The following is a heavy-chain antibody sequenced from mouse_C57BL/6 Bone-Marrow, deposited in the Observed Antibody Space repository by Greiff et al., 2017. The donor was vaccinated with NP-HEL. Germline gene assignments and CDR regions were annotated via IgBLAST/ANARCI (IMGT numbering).Heavy chain of an antibody. D-gene: IGHD1-1*01. J-gene: IGHJ2*01. CDR3: AIFITTVVATVDYFDY. V-gene: IGHV1-26*01. Sequence: VQLQQSGPELVKPGASVKISCKASGYTFTDYYMNWVKQSHGKSLEWIGDINPNNGGTSYNQKFKGKATLTVDKSSSTAYMELRSLTSEDSAVYYCAIFITTVVATVDYFDYWGQGTTLTVSS. CDR1: GYTFTDYY. CDR2: INPNNGGT.